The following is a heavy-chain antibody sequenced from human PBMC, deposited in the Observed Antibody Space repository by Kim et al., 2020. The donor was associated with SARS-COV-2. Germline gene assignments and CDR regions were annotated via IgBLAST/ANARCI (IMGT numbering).Heavy chain of an antibody. V-gene: IGHV4-31*03. Sequence: SETLSLTCTVSGGSISSGGYYWSWIRQHPGKGLEWIGYIYYSGSTYYNPSLKSRVTISVDTSKNQFSLKLSSVTAADTAVYYCARAPYYYDSSGRYAFDIWGQGTMVTVSP. D-gene: IGHD3-22*01. J-gene: IGHJ3*02. CDR3: ARAPYYYDSSGRYAFDI. CDR1: GGSISSGGYY. CDR2: IYYSGST.